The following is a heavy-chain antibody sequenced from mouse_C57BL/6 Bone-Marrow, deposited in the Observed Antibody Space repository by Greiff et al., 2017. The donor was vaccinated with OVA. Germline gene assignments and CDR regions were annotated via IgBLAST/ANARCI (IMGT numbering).Heavy chain of an antibody. D-gene: IGHD2-3*01. CDR1: GYTFTSYW. CDR2: IYPSDSET. CDR3: ARADGYYVWFAY. Sequence: QVQLQQPGAELVRPGSSVKLSCKASGYTFTSYWMDWVKQRPGQGLEWIGNIYPSDSETHYNQKFKDKATLTVDKSSSTAYMQLSSLTSEDSAVYYCARADGYYVWFAYWGQGTLVTVSA. J-gene: IGHJ3*01. V-gene: IGHV1-61*01.